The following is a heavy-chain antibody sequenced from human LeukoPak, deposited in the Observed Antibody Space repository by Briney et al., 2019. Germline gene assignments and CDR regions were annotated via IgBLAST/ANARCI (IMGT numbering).Heavy chain of an antibody. CDR2: ITHSGSA. Sequence: ASETLSLTCAVYGGSFSGYSWSWIRQPPGKGLEWIGEITHSGSANYNPSLKSRVTMSLDTSKNRFSLNLRSVTAADTAVYYCARDLRGYSPFDYWGQGTLVTVSS. J-gene: IGHJ4*02. CDR1: GGSFSGYS. D-gene: IGHD5-18*01. CDR3: ARDLRGYSPFDY. V-gene: IGHV4-34*01.